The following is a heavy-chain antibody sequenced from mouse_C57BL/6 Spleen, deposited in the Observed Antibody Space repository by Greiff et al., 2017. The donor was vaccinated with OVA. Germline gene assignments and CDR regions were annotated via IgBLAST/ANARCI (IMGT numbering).Heavy chain of an antibody. J-gene: IGHJ4*01. V-gene: IGHV2-9*01. D-gene: IGHD2-4*01. CDR1: GFSLTSYG. CDR2: IWGGGST. Sequence: VQLKESGPGLVAPSQSLSITCTVSGFSLTSYGVDWVRQPPGKGLEWLGVIWGGGSTNYNSALMSRLSISKDNSKSHVFLKMNSLQTEDTAMYYCAKQRDYDYDGAPYAMDYWGQGTSVTVSS. CDR3: AKQRDYDYDGAPYAMDY.